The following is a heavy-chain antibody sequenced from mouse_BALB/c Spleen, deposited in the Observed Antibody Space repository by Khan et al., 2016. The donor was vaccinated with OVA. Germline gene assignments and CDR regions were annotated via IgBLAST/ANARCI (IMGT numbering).Heavy chain of an antibody. J-gene: IGHJ3*01. CDR2: VNPNNGGT. D-gene: IGHD1-1*01. Sequence: VQLQQSGPDRVKPGASVKISCKTSGYPCTGYYIHWVKQSQGKSLEWIGRVNPNNGGTTYNQKFKGKAILTVEKSSSTAYMELRSLTSEDSAVYYCGRISIITVEGFAYWGQGTLVTVSA. V-gene: IGHV1-18*01. CDR1: GYPCTGYY. CDR3: GRISIITVEGFAY.